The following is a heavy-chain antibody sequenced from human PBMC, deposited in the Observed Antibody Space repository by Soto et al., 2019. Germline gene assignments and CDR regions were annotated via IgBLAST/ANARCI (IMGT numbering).Heavy chain of an antibody. Sequence: QVQLVESGGGVVQPGRSLRLSCAASGFTFSSYGMHWVRQAPGKGLEWVAVIWYDGSNKYYADSVKGRFTISRDNSKNTLYLQMNSLRAEDTAVYYCARDSYYYGSGPFDYWGQGTLVTVSS. CDR2: IWYDGSNK. CDR3: ARDSYYYGSGPFDY. J-gene: IGHJ4*02. V-gene: IGHV3-33*01. D-gene: IGHD3-10*01. CDR1: GFTFSSYG.